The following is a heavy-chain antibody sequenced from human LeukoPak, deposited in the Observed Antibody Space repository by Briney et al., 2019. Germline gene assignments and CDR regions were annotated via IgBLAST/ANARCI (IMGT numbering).Heavy chain of an antibody. D-gene: IGHD6-13*01. CDR1: RFTFSSYA. CDR2: ISGRGGST. Sequence: GGSLRLSCAASRFTFSSYAMSWVRQAPEKGLEWVSAISGRGGSTYYADAVKGRSTISRDNSKNTLYLQMNSLRAEDTAVYYCAKCATYDSSSWFDIWGQGTMVTVSS. J-gene: IGHJ3*02. V-gene: IGHV3-23*01. CDR3: AKCATYDSSSWFDI.